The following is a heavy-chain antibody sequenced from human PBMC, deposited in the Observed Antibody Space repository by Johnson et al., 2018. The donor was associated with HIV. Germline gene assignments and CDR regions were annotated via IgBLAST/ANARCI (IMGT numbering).Heavy chain of an antibody. V-gene: IGHV3-66*01. CDR2: LFSGGDT. J-gene: IGHJ3*02. CDR1: GFSVSSNY. D-gene: IGHD5-24*01. Sequence: VQLVESGGGVVRPGGSLRLSCAASGFSVSSNYMTWVRQAPGKGLEWVSVLFSGGDTYYADSVRGRFTISRDNSKNTLYLQMNSLRAEDTAVYYCARACRDGYTCDVYDIWGQGTMVTVSS. CDR3: ARACRDGYTCDVYDI.